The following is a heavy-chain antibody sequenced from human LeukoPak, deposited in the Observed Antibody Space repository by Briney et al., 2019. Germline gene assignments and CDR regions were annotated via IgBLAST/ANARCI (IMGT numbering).Heavy chain of an antibody. Sequence: GGSLRLSCAASGFTVSSNYMSWVRQAPGKGLEWVSVIYSGGSTYYADSVKGRFTISRDNSKNTLYLQMNSLRAEDTAVYYCARAFYDRDALDIWGQGTMVTVSS. D-gene: IGHD2/OR15-2a*01. CDR1: GFTVSSNY. CDR2: IYSGGST. V-gene: IGHV3-53*01. CDR3: ARAFYDRDALDI. J-gene: IGHJ3*02.